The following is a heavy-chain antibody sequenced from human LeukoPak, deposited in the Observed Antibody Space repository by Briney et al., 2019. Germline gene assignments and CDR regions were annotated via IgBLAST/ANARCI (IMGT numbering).Heavy chain of an antibody. CDR1: GGSFSGYY. CDR2: IYYSGST. J-gene: IGHJ6*02. V-gene: IGHV4-59*01. D-gene: IGHD4-11*01. CDR3: ARGPTVSYYYYGMDV. Sequence: SETLSLTCAVYGGSFSGYYWSWIRQPPGKGLGWIGYIYYSGSTNYNPSLKSRVTISIDTSKNQFSLKLSSVTAADTAVYYCARGPTVSYYYYGMDVWGQGTTVTVSS.